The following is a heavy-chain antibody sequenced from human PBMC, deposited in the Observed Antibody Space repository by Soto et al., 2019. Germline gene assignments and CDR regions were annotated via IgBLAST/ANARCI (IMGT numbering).Heavy chain of an antibody. V-gene: IGHV3-30*18. CDR2: ISYDGSNK. CDR3: AKDQLRGVRGVITDDYGMDV. J-gene: IGHJ6*02. Sequence: QVQLVESGGGVVQPGRSLRLSCAASGFTFSSYGMHWVRQAPGKGLEWVAVISYDGSNKYYADAVKGRFTISRDNSKNTLYLQMNSLRAEDTAVYYCAKDQLRGVRGVITDDYGMDVWGQGTTVTVSS. CDR1: GFTFSSYG. D-gene: IGHD3-10*01.